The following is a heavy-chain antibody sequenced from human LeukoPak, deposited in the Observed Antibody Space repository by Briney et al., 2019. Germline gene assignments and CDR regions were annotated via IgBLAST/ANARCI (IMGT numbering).Heavy chain of an antibody. CDR1: GFIFDDYV. D-gene: IGHD3-10*01. CDR2: ISGSGGST. Sequence: GRSLRLSCAASGFIFDDYVMSWVRQAPGKGLEWVSGISGSGGSTYYADSVKGRFTISRDNSKNTLYLQINSLRAEDTAVYYCAKRLAFGSGGSDYFDYWGQGTLVTVSS. CDR3: AKRLAFGSGGSDYFDY. J-gene: IGHJ4*02. V-gene: IGHV3-23*01.